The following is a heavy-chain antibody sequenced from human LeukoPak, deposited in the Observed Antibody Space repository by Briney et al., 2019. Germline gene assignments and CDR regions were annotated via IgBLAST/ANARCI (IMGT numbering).Heavy chain of an antibody. CDR2: IKLGGSEK. CDR1: GFTLGKYW. Sequence: PGGSLRLSCVASGFTLGKYWMSWARQAPGKGLEWVANIKLGGSEKNYVDSVKGRFTISRDNTKNSLYLQMNSLRVEDTAVFYCARDQYDTWSRRGNFDSWGQGTLVIVSS. J-gene: IGHJ4*02. D-gene: IGHD3-3*01. V-gene: IGHV3-7*03. CDR3: ARDQYDTWSRRGNFDS.